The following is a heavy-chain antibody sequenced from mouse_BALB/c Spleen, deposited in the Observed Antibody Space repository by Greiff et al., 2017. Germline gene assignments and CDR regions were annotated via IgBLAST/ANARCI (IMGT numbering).Heavy chain of an antibody. CDR2: INPSTGYT. J-gene: IGHJ3*01. Sequence: QVQLKQSGAELAKPVASVKMSCKASGYTFTSYWMHWVKQRPGQGLEWIGYINPSTGYTEYNQKFKDKATLTADKSSSTAYMQLSSLTSEDSAVYYCARGFITTVVDGFAYWGQGTLVTVSA. D-gene: IGHD1-1*01. CDR3: ARGFITTVVDGFAY. CDR1: GYTFTSYW. V-gene: IGHV1-7*01.